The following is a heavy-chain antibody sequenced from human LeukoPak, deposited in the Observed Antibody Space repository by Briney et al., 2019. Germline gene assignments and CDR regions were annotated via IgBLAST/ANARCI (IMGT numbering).Heavy chain of an antibody. D-gene: IGHD3-10*01. CDR1: GFTFSSYA. CDR3: ARGPSGFAAVGSGSYLYH. J-gene: IGHJ5*02. V-gene: IGHV3-23*01. CDR2: ISGSGGST. Sequence: GGSLRLSCAASGFTFSSYAMSWVRRAPGKGLEWVSTISGSGGSTYYADSVKGRFTISRDNSKNTLYLQMNSLRAEDTAVYYCARGPSGFAAVGSGSYLYHWGQGTLVTVSS.